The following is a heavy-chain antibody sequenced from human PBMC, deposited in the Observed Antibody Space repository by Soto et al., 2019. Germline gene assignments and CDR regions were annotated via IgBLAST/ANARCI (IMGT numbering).Heavy chain of an antibody. D-gene: IGHD4-17*01. CDR1: GYTFFTYD. Sequence: ASVKVSCKASGYTFFTYDISWLRQAPGQGLEWMGWISTYSGDTKYAQKFQGRVTMTTDTSTTTAYLELRSLRSDDTAVYYCARHHGPATSENWFDPWGQGTLVTVSS. V-gene: IGHV1-18*01. J-gene: IGHJ5*02. CDR3: ARHHGPATSENWFDP. CDR2: ISTYSGDT.